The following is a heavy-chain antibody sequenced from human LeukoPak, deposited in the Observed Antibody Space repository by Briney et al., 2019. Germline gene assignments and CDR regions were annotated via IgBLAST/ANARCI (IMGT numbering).Heavy chain of an antibody. CDR3: ARHGRGVLQYYYGSGSYYPFDY. J-gene: IGHJ4*02. CDR1: SGSFSGYY. CDR2: INHSGST. D-gene: IGHD3-10*01. Sequence: SETLSLTCAVYSGSFSGYYWSWIRQPPGKGLEWIGEINHSGSTNYNPSLKSRVTISVDTSKNQFSLKLSSVTAADTAVYYCARHGRGVLQYYYGSGSYYPFDYWGQGTLVTVSS. V-gene: IGHV4-34*01.